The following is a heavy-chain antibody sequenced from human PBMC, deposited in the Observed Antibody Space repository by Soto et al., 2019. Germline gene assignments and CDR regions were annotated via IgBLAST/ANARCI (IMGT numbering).Heavy chain of an antibody. CDR2: ISCCGGST. J-gene: IGHJ5*02. V-gene: IGHV3-23*01. Sequence: ESGGGVVQPGGSLRLSCVASGFNFKTFAMAWVRQAPGEGLEWVSGISCCGGSTSYADSVKGRFSIARDDSKNTLSLQMNSLRVEDTAQYYCAKADVEQWLVPHLDTWGQGTLVTVS. CDR3: AKADVEQWLVPHLDT. D-gene: IGHD6-19*01. CDR1: GFNFKTFA.